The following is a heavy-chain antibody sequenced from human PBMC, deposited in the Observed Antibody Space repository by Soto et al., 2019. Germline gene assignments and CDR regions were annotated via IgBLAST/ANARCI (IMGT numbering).Heavy chain of an antibody. J-gene: IGHJ5*01. CDR2: IFYSGST. V-gene: IGHV4-30-4*01. CDR1: GGSSISGDYY. CDR3: AGVRWWWLTIFAS. D-gene: IGHD2-21*01. Sequence: SETLSLTCTVSGGSSISGDYYWSWIRQPPGKGLEWIAYIFYSGSTYYNPSLKSRVSLSVDTSKNQFSLKLNSVTAADTAVYYCAGVRWWWLTIFASWGHGTLVTVSS.